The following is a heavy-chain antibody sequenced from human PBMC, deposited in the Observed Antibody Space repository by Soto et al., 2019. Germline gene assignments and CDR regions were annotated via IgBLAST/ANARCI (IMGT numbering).Heavy chain of an antibody. D-gene: IGHD1-20*01. J-gene: IGHJ3*02. Sequence: PGGSLRLSCAASGFTFSDYAMHWVRQAPGKGLEWVANMNEDANTKYYVDSVKGRFTILGDSAGNSLLLKMASLRAEDTAVYFCAAYNTSRHAAFDIWGRGTLVTVSS. V-gene: IGHV3-7*01. CDR2: MNEDANTK. CDR1: GFTFSDYA. CDR3: AAYNTSRHAAFDI.